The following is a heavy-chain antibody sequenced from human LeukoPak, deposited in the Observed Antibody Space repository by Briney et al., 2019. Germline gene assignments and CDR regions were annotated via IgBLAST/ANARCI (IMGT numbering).Heavy chain of an antibody. CDR2: IKHDVSDT. CDR1: GFTFSSYW. CDR3: ARGSFRGYSTSWFDP. V-gene: IGHV3-7*04. Sequence: GGSLRLSCAASGFTFSSYWMNWVRQAPGKGLEWVANIKHDVSDTYYVDSMKGRFTISRDNAKNSLYLQMNSLRAEDTAVYYCARGSFRGYSTSWFDPWGQGTLVTVSS. J-gene: IGHJ5*02. D-gene: IGHD5-12*01.